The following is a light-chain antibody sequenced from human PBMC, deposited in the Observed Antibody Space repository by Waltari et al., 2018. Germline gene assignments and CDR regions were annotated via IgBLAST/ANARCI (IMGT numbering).Light chain of an antibody. CDR3: CSYTGTWV. J-gene: IGLJ3*02. V-gene: IGLV2-11*01. CDR2: DVP. CDR1: GSDVADSNF. Sequence: QSALTQPRSVSGSPGQSVTISCTGTGSDVADSNFVSWYQQHPGEAPKLVIYDVPERPSGGPDRFSGSNSGNSATLSVSGLQAEDEAVYYCCSYTGTWVFGGGTKLTVL.